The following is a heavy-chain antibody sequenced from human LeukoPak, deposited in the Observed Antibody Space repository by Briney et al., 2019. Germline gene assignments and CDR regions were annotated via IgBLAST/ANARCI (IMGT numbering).Heavy chain of an antibody. CDR3: AKVRGYSYGLYY. CDR2: IASDGNYK. J-gene: IGHJ4*02. CDR1: GFTFTHYG. Sequence: PGGSLRLSCAASGFTFTHYGMHWVRQAPGKGLEWVAYIASDGNYKDYGDSVKGRFTISRDNSRNTLYLQMDSLRAEDTAVYYCAKVRGYSYGLYYWGQGTLVTVSS. V-gene: IGHV3-30*02. D-gene: IGHD5-18*01.